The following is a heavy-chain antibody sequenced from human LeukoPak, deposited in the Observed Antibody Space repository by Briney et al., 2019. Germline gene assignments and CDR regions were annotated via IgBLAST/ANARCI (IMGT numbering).Heavy chain of an antibody. CDR3: AREGMTSE. D-gene: IGHD1-20*01. CDR1: EFTFNNYA. Sequence: GGSLRLSCAASEFTFNNYAMSWVRQAPGKGLEWVSAISGTGGTTYYADSVKGRFTISRDNAKNSLYLQMNSLRAEDTAVYYCAREGMTSEWGQGTLVTVSS. CDR2: ISGTGGTT. V-gene: IGHV3-23*01. J-gene: IGHJ4*02.